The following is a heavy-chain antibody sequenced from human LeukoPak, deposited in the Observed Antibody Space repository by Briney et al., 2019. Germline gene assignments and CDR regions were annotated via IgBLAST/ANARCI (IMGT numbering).Heavy chain of an antibody. D-gene: IGHD5-24*01. CDR3: ARDRRDGYNYWFDP. Sequence: SETLSLTCTVSGGSISSSSYYWGWIRQPPGKGLEWIGSIYYSGSTCYNPSLKSRVTISVGTSKNQFSLKLSSVTAADTAVYYCARDRRDGYNYWFDPWGQGTLVTVSS. J-gene: IGHJ5*02. CDR1: GGSISSSSYY. V-gene: IGHV4-39*07. CDR2: IYYSGST.